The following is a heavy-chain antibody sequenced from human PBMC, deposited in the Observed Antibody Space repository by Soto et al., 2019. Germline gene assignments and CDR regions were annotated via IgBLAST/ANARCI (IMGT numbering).Heavy chain of an antibody. CDR3: AKADQLWAFDY. D-gene: IGHD5-18*01. CDR1: GFTFSSYG. Sequence: QVQLVESGGGVVQPGRSLRLSCAASGFTFSSYGMHWVRQDPGKGLEWVAVISYDGSNQYYADAVKGRFTISRDNSKNTLYLQMNSLRAEDTAVYYCAKADQLWAFDYWGQGPLVTVSS. V-gene: IGHV3-30*18. CDR2: ISYDGSNQ. J-gene: IGHJ4*02.